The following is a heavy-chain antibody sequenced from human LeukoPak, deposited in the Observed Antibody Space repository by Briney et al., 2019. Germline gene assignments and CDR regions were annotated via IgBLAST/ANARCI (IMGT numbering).Heavy chain of an antibody. CDR1: GYSISSGYY. V-gene: IGHV4-38-2*01. CDR3: ARRGDGGYNSGFDY. CDR2: IYHFGST. D-gene: IGHD5-24*01. Sequence: SETLSLTCAVSGYSISSGYYWGWIRQPPGKGLEWIGSIYHFGSTYYNPSLKSRVTMSVDTSKNQFSLKLSSVTAADTAVYYCARRGDGGYNSGFDYWGQGTLVTVSS. J-gene: IGHJ4*02.